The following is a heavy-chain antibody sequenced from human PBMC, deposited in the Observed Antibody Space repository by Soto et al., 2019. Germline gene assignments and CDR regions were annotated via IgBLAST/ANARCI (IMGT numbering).Heavy chain of an antibody. CDR1: GVTFSSYS. V-gene: IGHV3-21*01. Sequence: GGSLRLSCAASGVTFSSYSMSWVRQAPGKGLEWVSSISSSSSYIYYADSVKGRFTISRDNAKNSLYLQMNSLRAEDTAVYYCARDLQFYSNYELPWFDPWGQGTLVTVSS. CDR3: ARDLQFYSNYELPWFDP. D-gene: IGHD4-4*01. J-gene: IGHJ5*02. CDR2: ISSSSSYI.